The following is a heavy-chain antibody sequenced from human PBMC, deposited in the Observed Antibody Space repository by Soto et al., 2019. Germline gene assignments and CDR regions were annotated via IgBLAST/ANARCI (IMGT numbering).Heavy chain of an antibody. D-gene: IGHD6-6*01. Sequence: QVQLVQSGAEVKKPGSSVKVSCKASGGTFSSYAISWVRQAPGQGLEWMGGIIPIFGTANYAQKFQGKVTITEEEVTSAAYMELSSLSSEETAVYYCARGLDSSSLGDYYCCGMDVWGQGITVT. V-gene: IGHV1-69*12. J-gene: IGHJ6*02. CDR1: GGTFSSYA. CDR2: IIPIFGTA. CDR3: ARGLDSSSLGDYYCCGMDV.